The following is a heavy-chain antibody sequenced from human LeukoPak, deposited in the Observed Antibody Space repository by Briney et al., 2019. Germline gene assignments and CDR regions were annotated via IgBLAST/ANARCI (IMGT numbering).Heavy chain of an antibody. CDR1: GYTFTGYY. V-gene: IGHV1-18*04. D-gene: IGHD6-19*01. J-gene: IGHJ4*02. CDR2: ISTYNGNI. CDR3: ARGLSLYSSGWYEGNY. Sequence: ASVKVSCKASGYTFTGYYMHWVRQAPGQGLEWMGWISTYNGNINYAQKLQGRVTMTTDTSTSTVYMELRSLRSDDTAVYYCARGLSLYSSGWYEGNYWGQGTLVTVSS.